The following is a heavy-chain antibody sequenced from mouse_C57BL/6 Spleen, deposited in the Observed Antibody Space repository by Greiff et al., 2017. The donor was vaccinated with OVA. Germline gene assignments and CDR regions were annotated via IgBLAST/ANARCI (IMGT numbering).Heavy chain of an antibody. CDR1: GYTFTSYW. Sequence: VQLQQSGAELVRPGTSVKLSCKASGYTFTSYWMHWVKQRPGQGLEWIGVIDPSDSYTNYNQKFKGKATLTVDTSSSTAYMQLSSLTSEDSAVYYCARGYLYFDYWGQGTTLTVSS. CDR3: ARGYLYFDY. J-gene: IGHJ2*01. D-gene: IGHD5-1*01. CDR2: IDPSDSYT. V-gene: IGHV1-59*01.